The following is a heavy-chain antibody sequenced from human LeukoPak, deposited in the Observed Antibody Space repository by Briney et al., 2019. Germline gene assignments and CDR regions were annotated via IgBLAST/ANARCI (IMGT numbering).Heavy chain of an antibody. CDR3: ARHNGFDRGYYYYMDV. CDR2: VYTSGIT. D-gene: IGHD3-9*01. Sequence: PSETLSLTCTVSGGFINSYYWSWIRQPAGKGLEWIGRVYTSGITNYNPSLKSRITMSVDTSKNQFSLKLTSVTAADTAVYYCARHNGFDRGYYYYMDVWGKGTTVTVSS. CDR1: GGFINSYY. V-gene: IGHV4-4*07. J-gene: IGHJ6*03.